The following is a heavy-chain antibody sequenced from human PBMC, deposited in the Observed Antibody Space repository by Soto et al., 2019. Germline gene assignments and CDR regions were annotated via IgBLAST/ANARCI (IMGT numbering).Heavy chain of an antibody. J-gene: IGHJ6*03. CDR3: ARGGFKGVTDTMDV. V-gene: IGHV1-8*02. D-gene: IGHD1-20*01. Sequence: GASVKVSCKASGYTFTSYGISWVRQAPGQGLEWMGWMNPNSGNTGYAQKFQGRVTMTRNTSISTAYMELSSLRSEDTAVYYCARGGFKGVTDTMDVWGKGTTVTVSS. CDR1: GYTFTSYG. CDR2: MNPNSGNT.